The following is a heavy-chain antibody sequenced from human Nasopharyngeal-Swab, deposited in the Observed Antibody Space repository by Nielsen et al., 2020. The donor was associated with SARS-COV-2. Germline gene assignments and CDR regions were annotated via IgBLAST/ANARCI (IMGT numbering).Heavy chain of an antibody. V-gene: IGHV3-11*03. Sequence: GESLKISCAASGFTFSDYYMNWIRQAPGKGLEWVSYISSSSSYTNYADSVKGRFTISRDNAKNSLYLQMNSLRAEDTAVYYCAGGDGFPEGDYWGQGTLVTVSS. CDR1: GFTFSDYY. CDR3: AGGDGFPEGDY. D-gene: IGHD5-24*01. J-gene: IGHJ4*02. CDR2: ISSSSSYT.